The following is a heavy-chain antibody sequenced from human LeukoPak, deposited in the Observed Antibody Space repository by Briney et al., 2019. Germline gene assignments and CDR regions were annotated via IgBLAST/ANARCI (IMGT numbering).Heavy chain of an antibody. J-gene: IGHJ4*02. CDR3: ARDLGGIYLDY. D-gene: IGHD1-26*01. CDR1: APSISGYY. V-gene: IGHV4-59*01. CDR2: IHFSGST. Sequence: SETPSLTLTVSAPSISGYYSSWIRHPPGKGPEWIGSIHFSGSTNYNPSLRSRVTISVDTSKHQLSLKLSSVTAADTAVYYCARDLGGIYLDYWGQGTLVTVSS.